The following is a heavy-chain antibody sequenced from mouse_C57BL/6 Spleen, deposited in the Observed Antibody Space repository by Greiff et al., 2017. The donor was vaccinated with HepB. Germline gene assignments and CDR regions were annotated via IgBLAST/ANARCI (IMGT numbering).Heavy chain of an antibody. CDR3: TRDLKHYYAMDY. J-gene: IGHJ4*01. CDR1: GFTFSSYA. Sequence: EVMLVESGEGLVKPGGSLKLSCAASGFTFSSYAMSWVRQTPEKRLEWVAYISSGGDYIYYADTVKGRFTISRDNARNTLYLQMSSLKSEDTAMYYCTRDLKHYYAMDYWGQGTSVTVSS. V-gene: IGHV5-9-1*02. CDR2: ISSGGDYI.